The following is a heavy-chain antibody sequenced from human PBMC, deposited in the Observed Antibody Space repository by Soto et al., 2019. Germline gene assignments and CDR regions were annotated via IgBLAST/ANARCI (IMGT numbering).Heavy chain of an antibody. J-gene: IGHJ6*02. Sequence: SVKVSCKASGGTFSSYAISWVRQAPGQGLEWMGGIIPIFGTANYAQKFQGRVAITADESTSTAYMELSSLRSEDTAVYYCASAYGHYYYGMDVWGQGTTVTVSS. CDR2: IIPIFGTA. V-gene: IGHV1-69*13. CDR3: ASAYGHYYYGMDV. CDR1: GGTFSSYA. D-gene: IGHD2-21*01.